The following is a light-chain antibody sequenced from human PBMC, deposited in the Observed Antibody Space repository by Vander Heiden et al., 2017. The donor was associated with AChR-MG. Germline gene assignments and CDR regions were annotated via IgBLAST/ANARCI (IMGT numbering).Light chain of an antibody. V-gene: IGKV4-1*01. CDR3: QQDYDTPLT. J-gene: IGKJ4*01. CDR2: WAS. CDR1: QSLLYTSNSKNY. Sequence: DIVMTQSPDSLAVSLGERATIHCKSSQSLLYTSNSKNYLAWYQRKPEQPPKLLISWASTRESGVPDRFSGSGSGTHFTLTISSLQAEDVAIYYCQQDYDTPLTFGGGTKVEIK.